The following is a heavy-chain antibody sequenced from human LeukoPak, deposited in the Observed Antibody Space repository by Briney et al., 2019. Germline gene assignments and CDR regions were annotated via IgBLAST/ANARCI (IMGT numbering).Heavy chain of an antibody. CDR2: ISYDGSNK. CDR1: GFTFSSYA. D-gene: IGHD4-11*01. Sequence: GGSLRLSCAASGFTFSSYAMHWVRQAPGKGLEWVAVISYDGSNKYYADSVKGRFTISRDNSKNTLYLQMNSLRAEYTAVYYCARVQTEEKYYYYYYGMDVWGQGTTVTVSS. CDR3: ARVQTEEKYYYYYYGMDV. V-gene: IGHV3-30-3*01. J-gene: IGHJ6*02.